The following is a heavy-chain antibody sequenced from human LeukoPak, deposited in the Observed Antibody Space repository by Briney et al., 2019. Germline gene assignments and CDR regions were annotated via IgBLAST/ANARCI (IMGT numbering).Heavy chain of an antibody. CDR2: IYYSGST. J-gene: IGHJ3*02. V-gene: IGHV4-31*03. Sequence: SETLSLTCTVSGGSISSGGYYWSWIRQHPGKGLEWIGYIYYSGSTYYNPSLKSRVTISVDTSKNQFSLKLSSVTAADTAVYYCARVVVVAATLAFDIWGQGAMVTVSS. D-gene: IGHD2-15*01. CDR1: GGSISSGGYY. CDR3: ARVVVVAATLAFDI.